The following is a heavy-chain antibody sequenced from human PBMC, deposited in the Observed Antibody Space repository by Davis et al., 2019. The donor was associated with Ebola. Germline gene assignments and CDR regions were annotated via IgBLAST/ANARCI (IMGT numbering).Heavy chain of an antibody. V-gene: IGHV3-23*01. CDR1: GFTFSSYA. J-gene: IGHJ3*02. Sequence: PGGSLRLSCAASGFTFSSYAMSWVRQAPGKGLEWVSAISGSGGSTYYADSVKGRFTISRDNSKNTLYLQMNNLRVEDSAVFYCVKDQIFNNGVYDAFDIWGRGTTVTVSS. CDR2: ISGSGGST. D-gene: IGHD2-8*01. CDR3: VKDQIFNNGVYDAFDI.